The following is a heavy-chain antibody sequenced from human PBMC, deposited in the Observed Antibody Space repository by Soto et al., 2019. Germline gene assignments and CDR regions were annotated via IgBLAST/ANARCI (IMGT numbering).Heavy chain of an antibody. D-gene: IGHD6-13*01. CDR2: IRSKANSYAT. V-gene: IGHV3-73*01. Sequence: GGSLRLSCAASGFTFSGSAMHWVRQASGKGLEWVGRIRSKANSYATAYAASVKGRFTISRDDSKNTAYLQMNSLNTEDTAVYYWTRNGIAAAELWGQGTLVTVSS. J-gene: IGHJ4*02. CDR3: TRNGIAAAEL. CDR1: GFTFSGSA.